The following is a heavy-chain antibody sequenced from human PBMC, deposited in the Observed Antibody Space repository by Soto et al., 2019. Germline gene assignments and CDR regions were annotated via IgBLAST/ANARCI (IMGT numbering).Heavy chain of an antibody. CDR2: ISSSSSNSI. Sequence: GGNPRISIAASGFSFSRYSLNWVRQAPGKGLEWVSYISSSSSNSIYYADSVKGRFTISRDNAKNSLHLQMNSLRAEDTAVYYYESPVECSKTSCIRWGQGT. D-gene: IGHD2-2*01. CDR1: GFSFSRYS. V-gene: IGHV3-48*01. J-gene: IGHJ4*02. CDR3: ESPVECSKTSCIR.